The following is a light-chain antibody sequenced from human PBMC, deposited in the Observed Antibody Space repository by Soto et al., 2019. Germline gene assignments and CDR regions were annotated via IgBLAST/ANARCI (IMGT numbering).Light chain of an antibody. Sequence: NLKRESPVNRLVSAGERTTLSCRASQSVRSSYLAWHQQTPGQPPRLLIYGASSRATGIPDRFCRSGAGVGVRFTISALELNGFSVHYCHYYAGSQTFCQGTRREIK. CDR3: HYYAGSQT. CDR2: GAS. J-gene: IGKJ5*01. V-gene: IGKV3-20*01. CDR1: QSVRSSY.